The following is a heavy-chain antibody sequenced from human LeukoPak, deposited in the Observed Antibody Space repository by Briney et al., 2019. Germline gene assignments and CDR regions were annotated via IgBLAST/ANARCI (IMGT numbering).Heavy chain of an antibody. CDR3: ARANLDYGDYDYFGD. J-gene: IGHJ4*02. V-gene: IGHV4-30-2*01. Sequence: NTSETLSLTCTVSGGSISSGGYSWSWIRQPPGKGLEWIGYIYHSGSTYYNPSLKSRVTISVDRSKNQFSLKLSSVTAADTAVYYCARANLDYGDYDYFGDWGQGTLVTVSS. CDR1: GGSISSGGYS. CDR2: IYHSGST. D-gene: IGHD4-17*01.